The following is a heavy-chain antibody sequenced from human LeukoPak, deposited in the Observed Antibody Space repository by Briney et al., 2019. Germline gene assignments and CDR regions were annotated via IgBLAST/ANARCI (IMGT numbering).Heavy chain of an antibody. CDR2: ISAYNGNT. D-gene: IGHD3-9*01. Sequence: ALVKVSCKASGYTFTRYAITWVRQAPGQGPEWMGRISAYNGNTNYAQKLQGRVTMTTDTSTSTAYMELRSLRSDDTAVYYCARGGYYDILTGYETVDAFDIWGQGTMVTVSS. V-gene: IGHV1-18*01. CDR1: GYTFTRYA. J-gene: IGHJ3*02. CDR3: ARGGYYDILTGYETVDAFDI.